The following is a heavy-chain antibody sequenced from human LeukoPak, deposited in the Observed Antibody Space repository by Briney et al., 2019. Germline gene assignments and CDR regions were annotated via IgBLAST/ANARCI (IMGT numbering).Heavy chain of an antibody. CDR3: ARDGGLYSSSWFDY. CDR1: GFTFSSYG. V-gene: IGHV3-33*01. Sequence: PGGSLRLSCAASGFTFSSYGMHWVRQAPGKGLEWVAVIWYDGSNKYYAGSVKGRFTIPRDNSKNTLYLQMNSLRAEDTAVYYCARDGGLYSSSWFDYWGQGTLVTVSS. D-gene: IGHD6-13*01. J-gene: IGHJ4*02. CDR2: IWYDGSNK.